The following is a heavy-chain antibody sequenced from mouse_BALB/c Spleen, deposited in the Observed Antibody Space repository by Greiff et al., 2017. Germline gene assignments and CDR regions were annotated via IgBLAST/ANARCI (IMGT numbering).Heavy chain of an antibody. CDR2: IWAGGST. CDR1: GFSLTSYG. D-gene: IGHD2-1*01. J-gene: IGHJ3*01. CDR3: ARESYGNSAWFAY. Sequence: VKVVESGPGLVAPSQSLSITCTVSGFSLTSYGVHWVRQPPGKGLEWLGVIWAGGSTNYNSALMSRLSISKDNSKSQVFLKMNSLQTDDTAMYYCARESYGNSAWFAYWGQGTLVTVSA. V-gene: IGHV2-9*02.